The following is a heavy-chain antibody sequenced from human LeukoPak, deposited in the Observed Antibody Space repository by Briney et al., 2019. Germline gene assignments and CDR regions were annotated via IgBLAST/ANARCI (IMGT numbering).Heavy chain of an antibody. CDR2: FYYSGSP. D-gene: IGHD2-15*01. CDR3: ARHRGWYCRGGSCFPEYFQL. CDR1: GGSISSYY. V-gene: IGHV4-59*08. Sequence: SETLSLTCTVSGGSISSYYWSCIRQPPGKALEWIWYFYYSGSPNYNPSLKSRVTISVDTSKNQFSLKLSTVTAADTAVYYCARHRGWYCRGGSCFPEYFQLWGQGTRVTVSS. J-gene: IGHJ1*01.